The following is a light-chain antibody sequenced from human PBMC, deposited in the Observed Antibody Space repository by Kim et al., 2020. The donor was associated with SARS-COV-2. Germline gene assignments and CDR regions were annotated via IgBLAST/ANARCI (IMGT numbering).Light chain of an antibody. CDR1: RTIINY. V-gene: IGKV3-11*01. CDR2: EAS. CDR3: QQHSCSPIT. J-gene: IGKJ5*01. Sequence: LSRDKVATLACAADRTIINYFAWYQQKPGQAPRLLIDEASNQTTVIPTRFSGSWSGTDFILTISSLEPEYSTVYYCQQHSCSPITFGQGTRLDIK.